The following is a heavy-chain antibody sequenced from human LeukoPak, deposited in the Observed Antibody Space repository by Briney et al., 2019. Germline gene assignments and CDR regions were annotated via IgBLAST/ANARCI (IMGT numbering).Heavy chain of an antibody. D-gene: IGHD3-10*01. CDR1: GFTFSSYE. J-gene: IGHJ4*02. CDR3: AKGMVRGAYFGNY. V-gene: IGHV3-48*03. CDR2: ISSSGSTI. Sequence: GGSLRLSCAASGFTFSSYEMNWVRQAPGKGLEWVSYISSSGSTIYYADSVKGRFTISRDNSKNTLYLQMNSLRAEDTAVYYCAKGMVRGAYFGNYWGQGTLVTVSS.